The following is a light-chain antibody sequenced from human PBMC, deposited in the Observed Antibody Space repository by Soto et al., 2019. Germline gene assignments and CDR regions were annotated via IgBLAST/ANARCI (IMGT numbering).Light chain of an antibody. Sequence: AIQLTQSPYSLSASVGDRVSITCRASQGISSALAWYQHKPGKAPKILIYDASILQCGVSSRFSGSESGTECTLTISRQPPEDFATYYCQQLKTYPFTSGQGTRLEIK. V-gene: IGKV1-13*02. CDR2: DAS. CDR1: QGISSA. CDR3: QQLKTYPFT. J-gene: IGKJ5*01.